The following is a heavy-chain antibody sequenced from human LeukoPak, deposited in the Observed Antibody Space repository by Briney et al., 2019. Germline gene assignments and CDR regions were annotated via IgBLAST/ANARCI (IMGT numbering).Heavy chain of an antibody. Sequence: PSETLSLTCSVSGASISSHYWSWIRHPPGKGLEWIGYIYYTGSTSYNPSLKSRVTISVDTSKNQFSLKLISVTAADTAVYYCAREKWELLPIFDYWGRGILVTVSS. D-gene: IGHD1-26*01. CDR3: AREKWELLPIFDY. V-gene: IGHV4-59*11. J-gene: IGHJ4*02. CDR2: IYYTGST. CDR1: GASISSHY.